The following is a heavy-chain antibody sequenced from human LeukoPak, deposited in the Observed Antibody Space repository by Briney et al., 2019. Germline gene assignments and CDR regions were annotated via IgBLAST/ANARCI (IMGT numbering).Heavy chain of an antibody. D-gene: IGHD1-26*01. V-gene: IGHV3-53*01. CDR3: ARGGSYLSAFDI. CDR1: GFTVSSNY. J-gene: IGHJ3*02. CDR2: IYSGGST. Sequence: PGGSLRLSCAASGFTVSSNYMSWVRQAPGKGLEWVSIIYSGGSTFYADSVKGRFTISRDDSKNTLYLQMNSLRAEDTAVYYCARGGSYLSAFDIWGQGTMVTVSS.